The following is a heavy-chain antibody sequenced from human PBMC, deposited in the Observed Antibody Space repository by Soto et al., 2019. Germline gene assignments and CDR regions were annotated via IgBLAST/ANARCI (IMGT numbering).Heavy chain of an antibody. D-gene: IGHD4-17*01. CDR1: GFTFSDYA. Sequence: EVQLVESGGGLVQPGRSLRLSCEASGFTFSDYAMHWVRQVPGKGLEWVSGISCDSGGRGYAASVKGRFTISRDNAKNSLYVQMNSLRPEDTALYYCVKVLPGSTGNAFDIWGQGTMVIVSS. CDR3: VKVLPGSTGNAFDI. V-gene: IGHV3-9*01. CDR2: ISCDSGGR. J-gene: IGHJ3*02.